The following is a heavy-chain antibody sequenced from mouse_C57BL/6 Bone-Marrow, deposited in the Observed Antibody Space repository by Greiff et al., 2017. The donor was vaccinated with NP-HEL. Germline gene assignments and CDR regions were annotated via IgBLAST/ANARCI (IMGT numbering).Heavy chain of an antibody. J-gene: IGHJ3*01. CDR3: ARWLPSWFAY. D-gene: IGHD2-2*01. Sequence: EVKLQESGPELVKPGASVKISCKASGYSFTGYYMNWVKQSPEKSLEWIGEINPSTGGTTYNQKFKAKATLTVDKSSSTAYMQLKSLTSEDSAVYYCARWLPSWFAYWGQGTLVTVSA. CDR2: INPSTGGT. V-gene: IGHV1-42*01. CDR1: GYSFTGYY.